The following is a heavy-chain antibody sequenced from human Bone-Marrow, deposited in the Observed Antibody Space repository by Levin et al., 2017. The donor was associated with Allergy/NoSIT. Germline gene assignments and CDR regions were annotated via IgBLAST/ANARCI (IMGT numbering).Heavy chain of an antibody. Sequence: LSLTCAVSGLVFRSSSMHWVRQAPGKGLDWVASISYDGMKKYYAESVKGRCTISRDNSNNTLYLQMNNLGLEDTAVYYCASGGEAVRQQQGNFDNWGQGTLVTVSS. V-gene: IGHV3-30*04. D-gene: IGHD6-6*01. CDR1: GLVFRSSS. CDR3: ASGGEAVRQQQGNFDN. CDR2: ISYDGMKK. J-gene: IGHJ4*02.